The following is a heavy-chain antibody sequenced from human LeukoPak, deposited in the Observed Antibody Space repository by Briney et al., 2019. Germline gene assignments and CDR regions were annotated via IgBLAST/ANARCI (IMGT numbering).Heavy chain of an antibody. CDR1: GYTFTGYY. Sequence: ASVKVSCKASGYTFTGYYMHWVRQAPGQGLEWMGWINPNSGGTNYAQKFQGRVTITRNTSISTAYMELSSLRSEDTAVYYCARGGMTRRKYFDYWGQGTLVTVSS. V-gene: IGHV1-2*02. CDR3: ARGGMTRRKYFDY. J-gene: IGHJ4*02. CDR2: INPNSGGT.